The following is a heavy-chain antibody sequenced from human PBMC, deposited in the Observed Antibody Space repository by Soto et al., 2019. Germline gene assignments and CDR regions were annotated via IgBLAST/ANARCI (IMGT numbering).Heavy chain of an antibody. J-gene: IGHJ5*02. V-gene: IGHV4-38-2*01. CDR2: IYHSGTT. CDR1: GYSINTAFT. Sequence: SETLSLTCAVSGYSINTAFTWAWIWQPPGKGFAWIGSIYHSGTTYSNLSLKRRVTISSQPSQNKISLNLCSVTAAATALYLGARNRGTGFYLLNAWRQATLV. CDR3: ARNRGTGFYLLNA. D-gene: IGHD3-16*01.